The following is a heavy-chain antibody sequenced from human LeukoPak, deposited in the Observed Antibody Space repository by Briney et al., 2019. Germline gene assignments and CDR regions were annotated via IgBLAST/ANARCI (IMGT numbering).Heavy chain of an antibody. J-gene: IGHJ4*02. V-gene: IGHV4-34*01. CDR3: AGRYFDWLGY. D-gene: IGHD3-9*01. CDR1: GGSFSGYY. CDR2: INHSGST. Sequence: KPSETLSLTCAVYGGSFSGYYWSWIRQPPGKGLEWIGEINHSGSTNYNPSLKSRVTISVDTSKNQFSLKLSSVTAADTAVYYCAGRYFDWLGYWGQGTLVTVSS.